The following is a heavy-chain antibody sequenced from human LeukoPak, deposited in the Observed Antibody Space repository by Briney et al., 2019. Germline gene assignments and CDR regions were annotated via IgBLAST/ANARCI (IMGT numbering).Heavy chain of an antibody. J-gene: IGHJ4*02. CDR1: GFTFSSCS. Sequence: GGSLRLSCAASGFTFSSCSMNCVREAPGKGLEWVSSISSSGSDVFHADSVKGRFTISRDNAKNSLYLQMNSLRSEDTAVYYCARELVGRQDLDNWGQGTLVTVSS. CDR2: ISSSGSDV. D-gene: IGHD1-26*01. V-gene: IGHV3-21*01. CDR3: ARELVGRQDLDN.